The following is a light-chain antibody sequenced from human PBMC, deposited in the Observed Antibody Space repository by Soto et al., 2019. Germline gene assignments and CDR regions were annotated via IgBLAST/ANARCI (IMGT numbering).Light chain of an antibody. CDR1: QSVLYSSNNKNY. J-gene: IGKJ1*01. CDR2: WAS. V-gene: IGKV4-1*01. Sequence: DIVMTQSPDSLAVSLGERATINCKSSQSVLYSSNNKNYLAWYQQKPRQPPKLLIYWASTRESGVPDRFSGSGSGTDFALTISILQAEDVEVYCNQQSYITPRTFGQGTKVEIK. CDR3: QQSYITPRT.